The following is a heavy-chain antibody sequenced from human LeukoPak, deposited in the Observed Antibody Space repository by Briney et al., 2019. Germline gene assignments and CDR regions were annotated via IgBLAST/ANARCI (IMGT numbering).Heavy chain of an antibody. Sequence: GSSVKVSCKASGGTFSSYAISWVRQAPGQGLEWMGGIIPIFGTANYAQKFQGRVTITADESTSTAYMELSSLRPEDTAVYYCAREYYHDSSGYYEVVDYWGQGTMVTVSS. CDR2: IIPIFGTA. CDR3: AREYYHDSSGYYEVVDY. J-gene: IGHJ3*01. D-gene: IGHD3-22*01. V-gene: IGHV1-69*01. CDR1: GGTFSSYA.